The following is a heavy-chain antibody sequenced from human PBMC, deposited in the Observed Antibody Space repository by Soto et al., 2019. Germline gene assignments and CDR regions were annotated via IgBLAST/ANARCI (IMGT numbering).Heavy chain of an antibody. CDR1: GGTFSSYT. CDR2: IIPILGIA. V-gene: IGHV1-69*08. Sequence: QVQLVQSGAEVKKPGSSVKVSCKASGGTFSSYTISWVRQAPGQGLEWMGRIIPILGIANYAQKFQGRVTITADKSTSTAYMELSSLRSEDTAVYYCARDYCSSNSCSGFDYWGQGTLVTVSS. J-gene: IGHJ4*02. D-gene: IGHD2-2*01. CDR3: ARDYCSSNSCSGFDY.